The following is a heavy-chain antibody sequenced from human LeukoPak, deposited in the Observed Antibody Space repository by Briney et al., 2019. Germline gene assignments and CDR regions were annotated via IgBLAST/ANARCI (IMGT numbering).Heavy chain of an antibody. Sequence: PGGSLRLSCAASGFTFSSYSMNWVRQAPGKGLEWVSSISSSSSYIYYAGSVKGRFPISRGNAKNSLYLQMNSLRAEDTAVYYCARDARDHRFTMGSVAIDYWGQGTLVTVSS. J-gene: IGHJ4*02. CDR3: ARDARDHRFTMGSVAIDY. V-gene: IGHV3-21*01. D-gene: IGHD3-10*01. CDR2: ISSSSSYI. CDR1: GFTFSSYS.